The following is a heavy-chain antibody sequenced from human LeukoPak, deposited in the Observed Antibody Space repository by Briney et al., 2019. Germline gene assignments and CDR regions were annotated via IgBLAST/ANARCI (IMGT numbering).Heavy chain of an antibody. J-gene: IGHJ5*02. CDR3: ARADSIVWFGELSFDP. V-gene: IGHV1-2*02. CDR1: GYTITGYY. D-gene: IGHD3-10*01. Sequence: GASVKVSCKASGYTITGYYMHWVRQAPGQGLEWMGWINPNSGGTNYAQKFQGRVTMTRDASISTAYMELSRLRSDDTAVYYCARADSIVWFGELSFDPWGQGTLVTVSS. CDR2: INPNSGGT.